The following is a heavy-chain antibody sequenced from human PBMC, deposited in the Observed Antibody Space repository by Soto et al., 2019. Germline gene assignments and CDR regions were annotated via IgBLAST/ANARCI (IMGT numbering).Heavy chain of an antibody. CDR3: ARRPRQLWLGYNWFDP. CDR2: IDPSDSYT. V-gene: IGHV5-10-1*01. Sequence: PGESLKISCKGSGYSFTSYWISWVRQMPGKGLEWMGRIDPSDSYTNYSPSFQGHVTISADKSISTAYLQWSSLKASDTAMYYCARRPRQLWLGYNWFDPWGQGTLVTVSS. J-gene: IGHJ5*02. CDR1: GYSFTSYW. D-gene: IGHD5-18*01.